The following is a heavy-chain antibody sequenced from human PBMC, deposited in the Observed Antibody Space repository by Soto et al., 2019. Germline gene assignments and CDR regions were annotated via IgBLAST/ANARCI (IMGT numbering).Heavy chain of an antibody. CDR3: ARISAPWIQPEMSWYYGMDV. D-gene: IGHD5-18*01. CDR1: GFTFSSYW. Sequence: GGSLRLSCAASGFTFSSYWMHWVRQAPGKGLVWVSRINSDGSSTSYADSVKGRFTISRDNAKNTLYLQMNSLRAEDTAVYYCARISAPWIQPEMSWYYGMDVWGQGTTVTVSS. J-gene: IGHJ6*02. V-gene: IGHV3-74*01. CDR2: INSDGSST.